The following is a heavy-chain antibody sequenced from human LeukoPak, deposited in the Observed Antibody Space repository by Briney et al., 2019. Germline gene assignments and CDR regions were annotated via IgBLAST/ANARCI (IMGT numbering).Heavy chain of an antibody. Sequence: PGGSLRLSCEDSGFTFSSYWMSWARQAPGKGLEWVANVNQDGSEKYYVDSVKGRFTVSRDNAKNSLYLQMSSLRGEDTAVYYCARKGDALDIWGQGTMVTVSS. J-gene: IGHJ3*02. CDR2: VNQDGSEK. CDR3: ARKGDALDI. V-gene: IGHV3-7*01. CDR1: GFTFSSYW.